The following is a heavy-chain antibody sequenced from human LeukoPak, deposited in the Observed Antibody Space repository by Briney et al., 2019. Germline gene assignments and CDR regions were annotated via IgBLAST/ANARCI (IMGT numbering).Heavy chain of an antibody. Sequence: GSLKLSFAASGFPFSSYEMNWVGPAPGKGLEWVSYISSSGSTIYYADSVKGRFTISRDNAKNSLYLQMNSLRAEDTAVYYCAREMTTVTTYFDYWGQGTLVTVSS. V-gene: IGHV3-48*03. D-gene: IGHD4-17*01. CDR1: GFPFSSYE. J-gene: IGHJ4*02. CDR2: ISSSGSTI. CDR3: AREMTTVTTYFDY.